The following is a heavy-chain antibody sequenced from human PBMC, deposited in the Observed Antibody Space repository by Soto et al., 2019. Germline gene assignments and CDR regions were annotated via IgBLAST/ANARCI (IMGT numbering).Heavy chain of an antibody. CDR2: IYYSGST. V-gene: IGHV4-30-4*01. J-gene: IGHJ6*04. Sequence: SETLSLTCTVSGGSISSGDYYWSWILQPPGKGLEWIGYIYYSGSTYYNPSLKSRVTISVDTSKNQFSLKLSSVTAADTAVYYCARDIRWCSSTSCYSGFYYYGTEVWGNGKNVTVSA. CDR1: GGSISSGDYY. D-gene: IGHD2-2*01. CDR3: ARDIRWCSSTSCYSGFYYYGTEV.